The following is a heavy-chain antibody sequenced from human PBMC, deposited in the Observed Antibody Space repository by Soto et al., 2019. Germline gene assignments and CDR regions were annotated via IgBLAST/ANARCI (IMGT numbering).Heavy chain of an antibody. CDR2: ISYDGSNK. J-gene: IGHJ6*02. CDR1: GFTFSSYA. V-gene: IGHV3-30-3*01. D-gene: IGHD2-15*01. CDR3: ARDRERYCSRGSCYSSPARNYYYGMDV. Sequence: GGSLRLSCAASGFTFSSYAMHWVRQAPGKGLEWVAVISYDGSNKYYADSVKGRFTISRDNSKNTLYLQMNSLRAEDTAVYYCARDRERYCSRGSCYSSPARNYYYGMDVWGQGTTVTVS.